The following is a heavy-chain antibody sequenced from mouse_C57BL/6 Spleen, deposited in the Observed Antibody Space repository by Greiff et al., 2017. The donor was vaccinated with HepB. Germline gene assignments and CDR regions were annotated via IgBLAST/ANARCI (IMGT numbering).Heavy chain of an antibody. CDR3: ARETTRAMDY. CDR2: INYDGSST. Sequence: EVMLVESEGGLVQPGSSMKLSCTASGFTFSDYYMAWVRQVPEKGLEWVANINYDGSSTYYLDSLKSRFIISRDNAKNTLYLQMSSLKSEDTATYYCARETTRAMDYWGQGTSVTVSS. J-gene: IGHJ4*01. CDR1: GFTFSDYY. V-gene: IGHV5-16*01. D-gene: IGHD2-1*01.